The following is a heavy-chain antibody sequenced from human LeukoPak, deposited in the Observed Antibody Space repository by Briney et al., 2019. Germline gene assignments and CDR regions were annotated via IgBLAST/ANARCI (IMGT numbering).Heavy chain of an antibody. CDR3: ARDERYCSGGSCQYFDY. D-gene: IGHD2-15*01. Sequence: GGSLRLSCAASGFTVSSNYMSWVRQAPGKGLEWVSVIYSGGSTYYADSVKGGFTISTDNSTNTLYLQMNSLRAEDTAVYYCARDERYCSGGSCQYFDYWGQGTLVTVSS. CDR2: IYSGGST. CDR1: GFTVSSNY. J-gene: IGHJ4*02. V-gene: IGHV3-53*01.